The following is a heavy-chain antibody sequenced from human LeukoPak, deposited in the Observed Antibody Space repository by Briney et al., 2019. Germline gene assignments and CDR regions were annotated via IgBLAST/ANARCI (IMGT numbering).Heavy chain of an antibody. V-gene: IGHV3-9*01. J-gene: IGHJ3*02. CDR3: AKDMVRGVIYAFDI. Sequence: GGSLRLSCAASGFTFDDYAMHWVRQAPGKGLEWVSGINWNSGNIGYADSVKGRFTISRDNAKNFLYLQMNSLRAEDTAFYCAKDMVRGVIYAFDIWGQGTMVTVSS. CDR1: GFTFDDYA. CDR2: INWNSGNI. D-gene: IGHD3-10*01.